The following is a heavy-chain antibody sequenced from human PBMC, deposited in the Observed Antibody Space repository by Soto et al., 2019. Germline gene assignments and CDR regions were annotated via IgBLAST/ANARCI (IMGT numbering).Heavy chain of an antibody. Sequence: PSETLSLTCTVSGFSISSAGYYWSWVRQHPGKGLEWIGYISYNGNTYRNPSLLSRLTISADTSKNQFSLKLSSVTAADTAVYYCARDQAAVGLEPDYWGHGTLVTAPQ. CDR2: ISYNGNT. J-gene: IGHJ4*01. D-gene: IGHD6-13*01. CDR3: ARDQAAVGLEPDY. CDR1: GFSISSAGYY. V-gene: IGHV4-31*03.